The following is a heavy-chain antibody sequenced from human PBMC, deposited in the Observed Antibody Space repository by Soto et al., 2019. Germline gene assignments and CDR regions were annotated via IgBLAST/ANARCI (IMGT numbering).Heavy chain of an antibody. Sequence: ASVKVSCKASGYTFTSYDINWVRRATGQGLEWMGWMNPNSGNTGYAQKFQGRVTMTRNTSISTAYMELSSLRSEDTAVYYCARGGSLRYFDWTPGYWFDPWGQGTLVTVSS. CDR2: MNPNSGNT. D-gene: IGHD3-9*01. V-gene: IGHV1-8*01. J-gene: IGHJ5*02. CDR1: GYTFTSYD. CDR3: ARGGSLRYFDWTPGYWFDP.